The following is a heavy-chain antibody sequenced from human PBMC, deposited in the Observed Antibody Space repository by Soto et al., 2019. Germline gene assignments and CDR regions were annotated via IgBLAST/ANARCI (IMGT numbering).Heavy chain of an antibody. V-gene: IGHV3-9*01. J-gene: IGHJ5*02. CDR2: ISWNSGSI. D-gene: IGHD2-8*01. CDR3: ARSSRLYSKLNWFDP. Sequence: GGSLRLSCAASGFTFDDYAMHWVRQAPGKGLEWVSGISWNSGSIGYADSVKGRFTISRDNAKNSLYLQMNSLRAEDTALYYCARSSRLYSKLNWFDPWGQGTLVTVSS. CDR1: GFTFDDYA.